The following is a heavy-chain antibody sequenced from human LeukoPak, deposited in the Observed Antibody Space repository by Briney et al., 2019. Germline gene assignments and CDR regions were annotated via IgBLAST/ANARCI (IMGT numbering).Heavy chain of an antibody. J-gene: IGHJ6*03. Sequence: SETLSLTCTVSGGSISSSSYYWGWIRQPPGKGLEWIGSIYYSGSTYYNPSLKSRVTISVDTSKNQFSLKLSSVTAADTAVYYCARLYSGSYSYYYYYYMDVWGKGTTVTISS. V-gene: IGHV4-39*07. CDR1: GGSISSSSYY. CDR2: IYYSGST. CDR3: ARLYSGSYSYYYYYYMDV. D-gene: IGHD1-26*01.